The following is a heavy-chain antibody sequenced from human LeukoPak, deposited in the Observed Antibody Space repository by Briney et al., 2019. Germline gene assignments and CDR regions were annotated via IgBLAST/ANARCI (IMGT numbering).Heavy chain of an antibody. D-gene: IGHD5-24*01. CDR3: AKDSPSRTATTEVPVDY. Sequence: GGSLRLSCAASGFTFSDYTMNWVRQAPGKGLEWVSSISSSSYIYFANSVWGRFTIYRDNAKNSLYLQMNSLRAEDTAVYYCAKDSPSRTATTEVPVDYWGQGTLVTVSS. CDR2: ISSSSYI. J-gene: IGHJ4*02. CDR1: GFTFSDYT. V-gene: IGHV3-69-1*01.